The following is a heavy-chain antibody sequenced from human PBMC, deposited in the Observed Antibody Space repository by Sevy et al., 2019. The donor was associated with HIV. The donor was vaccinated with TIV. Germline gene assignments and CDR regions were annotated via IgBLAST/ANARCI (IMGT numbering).Heavy chain of an antibody. J-gene: IGHJ4*02. V-gene: IGHV3-7*01. D-gene: IGHD6-13*01. CDR1: GFSLNSYW. CDR2: IKQDGSVK. Sequence: GGSLRLSCAASGFSLNSYWMSWVRQAPGKGLEWVANIKQDGSVKYYVDSVKGRFTISRDNARNILYLQMNSLRAEDTAIYYCVRAIAADGSFWGQGTMVTVSS. CDR3: VRAIAADGSF.